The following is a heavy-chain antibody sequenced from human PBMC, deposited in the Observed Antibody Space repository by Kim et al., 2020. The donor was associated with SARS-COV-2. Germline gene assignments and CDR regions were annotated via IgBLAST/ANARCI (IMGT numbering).Heavy chain of an antibody. CDR1: GYTFTSYA. D-gene: IGHD6-13*01. CDR2: INAGNGNT. V-gene: IGHV1-3*01. Sequence: ASVKVSCKASGYTFTSYAMHWVRQAPGQRLEWMGWINAGNGNTKYSQKFQGRVTITRDTSASTAYMELSSLRSEDTAVYYCARCSSSWYYWYFDLWGRGTLVTVSS. CDR3: ARCSSSWYYWYFDL. J-gene: IGHJ2*01.